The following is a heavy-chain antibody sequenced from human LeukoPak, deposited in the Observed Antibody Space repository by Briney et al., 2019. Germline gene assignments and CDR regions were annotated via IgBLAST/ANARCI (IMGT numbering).Heavy chain of an antibody. CDR2: INHSGST. J-gene: IGHJ4*02. V-gene: IGHV4-34*01. CDR3: ARGFSFVQMATITSFDY. D-gene: IGHD5-24*01. CDR1: GGSISSYY. Sequence: SETLSLTCTVSGGSISSYYWSWIRQPPGKGLEWIGEINHSGSTNYNPSHKSRVTISVDTSKNQFSLKLSSVTAADTAVYYCARGFSFVQMATITSFDYWGQGTLVTVSS.